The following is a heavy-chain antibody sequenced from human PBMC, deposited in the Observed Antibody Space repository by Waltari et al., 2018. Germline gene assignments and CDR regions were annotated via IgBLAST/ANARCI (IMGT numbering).Heavy chain of an antibody. CDR1: GGSISSGSFY. CDR3: ARHGKKSGSGFDP. Sequence: QLQLQESGPGLVRPSETLSLTCSAAGGSISSGSFYWGWIRQSPGKGLEWIGSIYYSGSPYSNSNLKGPLTIPGDTSKVHLALTLRSATAACKVVYYCARHGKKSGSGFDPWGQGTLVSVSS. CDR2: IYYSGSP. J-gene: IGHJ5*02. D-gene: IGHD5-12*01. V-gene: IGHV4-39*01.